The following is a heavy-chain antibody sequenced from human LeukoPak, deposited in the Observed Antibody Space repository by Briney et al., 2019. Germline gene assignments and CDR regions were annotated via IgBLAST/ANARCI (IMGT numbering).Heavy chain of an antibody. D-gene: IGHD6-13*01. J-gene: IGHJ4*02. Sequence: GGSLRLSCAASGFTVSTNYMTWVRQAPGKGLEWVSVIYSGGSTYYADSVKGRFTISRDNSKNTLSLQMNSLRAKDTAVYYCARERGGRVAASGTLDYWGQGTLVTVSS. CDR3: ARERGGRVAASGTLDY. CDR1: GFTVSTNY. V-gene: IGHV3-53*01. CDR2: IYSGGST.